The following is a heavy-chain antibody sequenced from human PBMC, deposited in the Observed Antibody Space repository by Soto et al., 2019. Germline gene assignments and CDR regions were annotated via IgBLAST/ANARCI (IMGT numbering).Heavy chain of an antibody. CDR2: LYYTGST. Sequence: QVHLQESGPGLVKPSETLSLTCTVSGGSINNHYWSWIRQPPGKGLEWIGYLYYTGSTNYNPSLKSRVTMSVDTSKNPCSLNLTSLTAADTAIYYCARANWYSEYWGQGTLVTVSS. CDR3: ARANWYSEY. V-gene: IGHV4-59*11. J-gene: IGHJ4*02. D-gene: IGHD7-27*01. CDR1: GGSINNHY.